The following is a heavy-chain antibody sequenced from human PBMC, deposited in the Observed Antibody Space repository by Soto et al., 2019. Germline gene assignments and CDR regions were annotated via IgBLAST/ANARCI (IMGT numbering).Heavy chain of an antibody. CDR3: ARSVRSGSFPYYYYAMDV. J-gene: IGHJ6*02. CDR2: IWYDGSRR. D-gene: IGHD3-10*01. CDR1: GFTFRSYG. Sequence: GGSLRLSCAASGFTFRSYGMHWVRQTPTKGLEWVAVIWYDGSRRYYADSVNGRFTISRDDSKNTLYLQINSLRAEDTAVYYCARSVRSGSFPYYYYAMDVWGQGTTVTVSS. V-gene: IGHV3-33*01.